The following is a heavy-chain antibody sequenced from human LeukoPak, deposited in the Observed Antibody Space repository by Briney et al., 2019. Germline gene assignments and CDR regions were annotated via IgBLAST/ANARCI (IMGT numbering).Heavy chain of an antibody. D-gene: IGHD3-16*01. V-gene: IGHV1-2*06. CDR2: INPNSGGT. J-gene: IGHJ2*01. Sequence: ASVKVSCKASGYTFTGYYIHWVRQAPGQGLEWMGRINPNSGGTNYAQKFQGRVTMTRDTSISTAYMELSRLRSDDTAVYYCAREPPTEYDYVWGSQGLGWYFDLWGRGTPVTVSS. CDR1: GYTFTGYY. CDR3: AREPPTEYDYVWGSQGLGWYFDL.